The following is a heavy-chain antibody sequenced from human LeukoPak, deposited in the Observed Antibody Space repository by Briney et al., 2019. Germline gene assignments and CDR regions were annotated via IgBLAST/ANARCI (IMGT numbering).Heavy chain of an antibody. Sequence: SETLSLTCTVSGGSISSYYWSWIRQPPGKGLEWIGYIYYSGSTNYNPSLKSRVTISVDTSKNQFSLKLSSVTAADTAVYYCARHAYKNYYDSSGYYSYFDYWGQGTLVTVSS. D-gene: IGHD3-22*01. V-gene: IGHV4-59*08. J-gene: IGHJ4*02. CDR1: GGSISSYY. CDR2: IYYSGST. CDR3: ARHAYKNYYDSSGYYSYFDY.